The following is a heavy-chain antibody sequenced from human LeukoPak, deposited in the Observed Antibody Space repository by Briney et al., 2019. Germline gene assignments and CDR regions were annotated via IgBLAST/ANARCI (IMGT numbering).Heavy chain of an antibody. D-gene: IGHD5-18*01. CDR1: GFTFSSYG. CDR3: AKDLTRDSYAPYYMDV. V-gene: IGHV3-23*01. Sequence: GGSLRLSCAASGFTFSSYGMSWVRQAPGKGLEWVSSISGSGGSTYYADSVKGRFTISRDNSKNTLYLQMNSLRAEDTAVYYCAKDLTRDSYAPYYMDVWGKGTTVTISS. J-gene: IGHJ6*03. CDR2: ISGSGGST.